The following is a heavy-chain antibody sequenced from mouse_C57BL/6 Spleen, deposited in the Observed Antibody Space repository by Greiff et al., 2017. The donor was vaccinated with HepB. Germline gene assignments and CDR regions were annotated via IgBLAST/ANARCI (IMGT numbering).Heavy chain of an antibody. V-gene: IGHV5-6*02. CDR2: ISSGGSYT. CDR3: AGDDYGNPYYFDY. CDR1: GFTFSSYG. D-gene: IGHD2-1*01. Sequence: DVKLVESGGDLVKPGGSLKLSCAASGFTFSSYGMSWVRQTPDKRLEWVATISSGGSYTYYPDSVKGRFTISRDNAKNTLYLQMSSLKSEDTAMYYCAGDDYGNPYYFDYWGQGTTLTVSS. J-gene: IGHJ2*01.